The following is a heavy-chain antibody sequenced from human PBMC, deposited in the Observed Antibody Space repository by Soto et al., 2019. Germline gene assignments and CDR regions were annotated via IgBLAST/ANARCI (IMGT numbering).Heavy chain of an antibody. CDR1: GGSISSSSYY. CDR3: ARHMKAGIGYYYYGMDV. Sequence: SETLSLTCTVSGGSISSSSYYWGWIRQPPGKGLEWIGSIYYSGSTYYNPSLKSRVTISVDTSKNQFSLKLSSVTAADTAVYYCARHMKAGIGYYYYGMDVWGQGTTVT. D-gene: IGHD6-19*01. J-gene: IGHJ6*02. CDR2: IYYSGST. V-gene: IGHV4-39*01.